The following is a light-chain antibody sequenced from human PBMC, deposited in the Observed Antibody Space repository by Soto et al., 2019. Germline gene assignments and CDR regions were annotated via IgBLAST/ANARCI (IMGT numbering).Light chain of an antibody. CDR1: QGIPNE. Sequence: DIQITQSPSSLSASVGDRVTITCRASQGIPNEIGWYQQKPGEAPKRLIYAASTLQSGVPSRFSGSGFGTEFTLTISNLQPVYFATYYCLQYNSFPFTFGPGTKVDIK. V-gene: IGKV1-17*02. CDR3: LQYNSFPFT. J-gene: IGKJ3*01. CDR2: AAS.